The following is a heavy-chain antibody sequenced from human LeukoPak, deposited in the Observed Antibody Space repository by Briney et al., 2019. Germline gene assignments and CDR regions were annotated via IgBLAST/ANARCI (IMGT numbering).Heavy chain of an antibody. V-gene: IGHV3-30*18. Sequence: GGSLRLSCAASGLTFSSYGMHWVRQAPGKGLEWVAVISYDVGKKYYADSVKGRFTISRDNSKNTLYLQMNSLRAEDTAVYYCAKDDYYDTSGYRDWGQGTLVTVSS. D-gene: IGHD3-22*01. CDR3: AKDDYYDTSGYRD. CDR2: ISYDVGKK. CDR1: GLTFSSYG. J-gene: IGHJ4*02.